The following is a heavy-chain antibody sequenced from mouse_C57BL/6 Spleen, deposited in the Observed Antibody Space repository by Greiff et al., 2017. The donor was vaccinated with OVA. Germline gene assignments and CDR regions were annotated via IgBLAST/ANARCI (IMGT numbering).Heavy chain of an antibody. V-gene: IGHV1-34*01. J-gene: IGHJ1*03. D-gene: IGHD1-3*01. CDR2: IYPNNGGN. CDR1: GYTFTDYY. CDR3: ARASGYWYFDV. Sequence: VQLQQSGPELVKMSCKASGYTFTDYYMHWVKQSHGKSLEWIGYIYPNNGGNGYNQKFKGKATLTVDKSSSTAYMELRSLTSEDSAVYYCARASGYWYFDVWGTGTTVTVSS.